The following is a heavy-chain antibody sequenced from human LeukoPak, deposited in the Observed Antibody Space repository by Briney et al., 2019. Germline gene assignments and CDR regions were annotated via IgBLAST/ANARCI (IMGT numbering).Heavy chain of an antibody. CDR1: GGSISSYY. D-gene: IGHD3-9*01. Sequence: SETLSLTCTVSGGSISSYYWSWIRQPPGKGLEWIGYIYYSGSTNYNPSLKSRVTISVDTSKNQFSLKLSSVTAADTAVYYCARGDILTGYYVLDYWGQGTLVTVSS. CDR2: IYYSGST. J-gene: IGHJ4*02. V-gene: IGHV4-59*01. CDR3: ARGDILTGYYVLDY.